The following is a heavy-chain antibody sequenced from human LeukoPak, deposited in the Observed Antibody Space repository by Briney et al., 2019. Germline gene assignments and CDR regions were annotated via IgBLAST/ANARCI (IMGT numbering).Heavy chain of an antibody. CDR2: INPSGGST. V-gene: IGHV1-46*01. D-gene: IGHD1-26*01. J-gene: IGHJ3*02. Sequence: GASVKVSCKASGYTFTSYYMHWVRQAPGQGLEWMGIINPSGGSTSYAQKFQGRLTMTRDTSTSTVYMELSSLTSEDTAVYYCARDSGWEVVLYASEIWGQGTMVTVSS. CDR3: ARDSGWEVVLYASEI. CDR1: GYTFTSYY.